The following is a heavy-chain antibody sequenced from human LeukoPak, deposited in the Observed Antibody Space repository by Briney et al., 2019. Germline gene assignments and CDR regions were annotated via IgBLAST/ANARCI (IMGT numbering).Heavy chain of an antibody. J-gene: IGHJ4*02. D-gene: IGHD6-19*01. Sequence: GGSLRLSCGASGFTFSSSAMHWVRQGPGKGLEWVAYIAHHGNNKYYADSVKGRFTISRDNSKSTIYLQMNSLRAEDTAVYYCAKDLEQSYSGWSTSYDGWGQGTLVTVSS. V-gene: IGHV3-30*02. CDR1: GFTFSSSA. CDR3: AKDLEQSYSGWSTSYDG. CDR2: IAHHGNNK.